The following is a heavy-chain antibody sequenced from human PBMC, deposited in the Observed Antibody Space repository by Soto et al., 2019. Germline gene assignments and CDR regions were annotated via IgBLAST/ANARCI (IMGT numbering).Heavy chain of an antibody. V-gene: IGHV3-30*18. D-gene: IGHD3-9*01. CDR1: GFTFSRYG. Sequence: PGGSLILSCAASGFTFSRYGMHWVRQAPGKGLEWVAVISYDGSNKYYADSVKGRFTISRDNSKNTLYLQMNSLRAEDTAVYYCAKDFYDILTGYGPGPYYYYYYYMDVWGKGTTVTVSS. J-gene: IGHJ6*03. CDR3: AKDFYDILTGYGPGPYYYYYYYMDV. CDR2: ISYDGSNK.